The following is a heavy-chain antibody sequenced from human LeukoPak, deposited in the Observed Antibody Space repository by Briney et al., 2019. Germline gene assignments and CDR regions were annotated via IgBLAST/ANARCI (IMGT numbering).Heavy chain of an antibody. CDR1: GFTFSSYG. Sequence: GGSLRLSCAASGFTFSSYGMHWVRQAPGKGLEGVAVIWYDGSNKYYADSVKGRFTISRDNSKNTLYLQMNSLRAEDTAVYYCAREHTNTSTRRFDYWGQGTLVTVSS. CDR3: AREHTNTSTRRFDY. CDR2: IWYDGSNK. V-gene: IGHV3-33*01. J-gene: IGHJ4*02. D-gene: IGHD1/OR15-1a*01.